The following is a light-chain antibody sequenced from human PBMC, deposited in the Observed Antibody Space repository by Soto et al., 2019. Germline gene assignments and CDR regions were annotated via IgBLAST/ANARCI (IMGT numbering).Light chain of an antibody. CDR1: QSVSSN. Sequence: EIGMTQFPSTLSVSTGERATLSCRASQSVSSNLAWYQQKPGQAPRLLIYGASTRATGIPARFSGSGSGTEFTLTISSLQSEDFAVYYCQQYNNWPRTFGQGTKV. J-gene: IGKJ1*01. CDR2: GAS. V-gene: IGKV3-15*01. CDR3: QQYNNWPRT.